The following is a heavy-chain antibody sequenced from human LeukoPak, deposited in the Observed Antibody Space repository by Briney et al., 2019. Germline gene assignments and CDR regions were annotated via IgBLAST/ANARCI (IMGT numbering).Heavy chain of an antibody. Sequence: SETLSLTCTVSGGSISSSNYYWGWIRQPPGKGLEWIGSIYYNGSTYYNPSLKSRVTISVDTSKNQFSLKLSSVTAADTAVYYCARPVPSRLGWFDPWGQGTLVTVSS. J-gene: IGHJ5*02. V-gene: IGHV4-39*01. D-gene: IGHD1-1*01. CDR2: IYYNGST. CDR1: GGSISSSNYY. CDR3: ARPVPSRLGWFDP.